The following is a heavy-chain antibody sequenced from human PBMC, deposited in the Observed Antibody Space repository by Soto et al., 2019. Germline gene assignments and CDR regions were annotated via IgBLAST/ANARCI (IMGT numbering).Heavy chain of an antibody. CDR2: IIPIFGTA. V-gene: IGHV1-69*13. Sequence: SVKVSCKASGGTFSSYAISWVRQAPGQGLEWMGGIIPIFGTANYAQKFQGRVTITADESTSTAYMELSSLRSEDTAVYYCASYWINYYDSSGYYAYFDYWGQGTLVTVSS. CDR1: GGTFSSYA. D-gene: IGHD3-22*01. J-gene: IGHJ4*02. CDR3: ASYWINYYDSSGYYAYFDY.